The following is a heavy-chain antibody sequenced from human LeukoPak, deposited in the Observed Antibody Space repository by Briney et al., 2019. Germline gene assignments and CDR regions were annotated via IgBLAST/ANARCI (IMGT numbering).Heavy chain of an antibody. D-gene: IGHD5-18*01. CDR1: VGSISSYY. CDR3: ARLRPSYTYSYADF. Sequence: SSETLSLTCTVTVGSISSYYWSWIRQPPGKGLEWIGHIYYSGNTNYNPSPKSRVTISIDTSKNQFYLELSSVTAADTAVYYCARLRPSYTYSYADFWGQGTLVTVS. CDR2: IYYSGNT. J-gene: IGHJ4*02. V-gene: IGHV4-59*12.